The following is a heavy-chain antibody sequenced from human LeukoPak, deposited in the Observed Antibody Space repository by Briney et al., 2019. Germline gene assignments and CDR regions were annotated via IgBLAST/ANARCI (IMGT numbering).Heavy chain of an antibody. Sequence: PSETLSLTCTVSGGSISSSSYYWGWIRQPPGKGLEWIGSIYYSGSTYYNPSLKSRVTISVDTSKNQFSLKLSSVTAADTAVYYCARESIFSGYMDVWGKGTTVTVSS. CDR3: ARESIFSGYMDV. V-gene: IGHV4-39*02. D-gene: IGHD3-3*01. CDR1: GGSISSSSYY. CDR2: IYYSGST. J-gene: IGHJ6*03.